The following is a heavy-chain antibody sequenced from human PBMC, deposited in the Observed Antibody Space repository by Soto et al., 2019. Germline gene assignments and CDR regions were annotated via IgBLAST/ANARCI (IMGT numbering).Heavy chain of an antibody. CDR3: TRDWSAVIGTPFDL. J-gene: IGHJ3*01. D-gene: IGHD6-19*01. CDR1: GFTFSAFD. V-gene: IGHV3-30-3*01. Sequence: QLQLVESGGGVVQPEKSLRLSCEVSGFTFSAFDIHWVRQSPGKGLEWVATSSYDGDTKYYANSVKGRFTISRDNSRNTLDLHMNSLRAEDTAMYYCTRDWSAVIGTPFDLWGQGTMVVVSS. CDR2: SSYDGDTK.